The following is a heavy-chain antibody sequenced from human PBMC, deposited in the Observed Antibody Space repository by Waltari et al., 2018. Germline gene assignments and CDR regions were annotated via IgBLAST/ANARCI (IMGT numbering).Heavy chain of an antibody. J-gene: IGHJ4*02. V-gene: IGHV4-34*01. D-gene: IGHD3-10*01. CDR3: APIPYYYGSGSPVDY. CDR2: INHSGST. CDR1: GVSFSGSY. Sequence: QVQLQQWGAGLLKPSETLSLTCAVYGVSFSGSYWSWIRQPPGKGLEWIGEINHSGSTNYNQSLKSRVTISVDTSKNQFSLKLSSVTAADTAVYYCAPIPYYYGSGSPVDYWGQGTLVTVSS.